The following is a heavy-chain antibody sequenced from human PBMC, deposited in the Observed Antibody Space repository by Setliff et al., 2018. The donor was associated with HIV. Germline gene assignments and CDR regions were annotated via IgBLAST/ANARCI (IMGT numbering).Heavy chain of an antibody. CDR1: GGSIPSNIYY. Sequence: PSETLSLTCTVSGGSIPSNIYYWGWIRQAPGKGLEWIGSVSHSGITFYNPSLKSRVTISVDTSENQFSLRLSSVTAADTAVYYCARDKGYYYMDVWGKGITVTVSS. CDR3: ARDKGYYYMDV. V-gene: IGHV4-39*02. CDR2: VSHSGIT. J-gene: IGHJ6*03.